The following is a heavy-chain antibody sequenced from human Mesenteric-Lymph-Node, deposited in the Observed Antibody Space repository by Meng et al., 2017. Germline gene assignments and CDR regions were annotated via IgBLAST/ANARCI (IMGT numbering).Heavy chain of an antibody. CDR2: IYWDDDR. CDR1: GFSLTTRGVG. V-gene: IGHV2-5*02. J-gene: IGHJ4*02. Sequence: QITLKESGPTLVKPTQTLTLTCTFSGFSLTTRGVGVGWIRQPPGKALEWLALIYWDDDRRFRTSLKSRVSITKDTSKNQVVLTMTDMDPVDTATYYCTHIEDYGKRGMGLYFDYWGQGALVTVSS. D-gene: IGHD4-17*01. CDR3: THIEDYGKRGMGLYFDY.